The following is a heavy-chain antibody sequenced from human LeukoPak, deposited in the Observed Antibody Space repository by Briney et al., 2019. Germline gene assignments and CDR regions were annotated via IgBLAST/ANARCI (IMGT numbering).Heavy chain of an antibody. V-gene: IGHV1-24*01. J-gene: IGHJ5*02. CDR1: GYTLTELS. Sequence: GASVKVSCKVSGYTLTELSMHWVRQAPGKGLEWTGGFDPEDGETIYAQKFQGRVTMTEDTSTDTAYMELSSLRSEDTAVYYCAIRTTGDYWSNWFDPWGQGTLVTVSS. D-gene: IGHD4-11*01. CDR2: FDPEDGET. CDR3: AIRTTGDYWSNWFDP.